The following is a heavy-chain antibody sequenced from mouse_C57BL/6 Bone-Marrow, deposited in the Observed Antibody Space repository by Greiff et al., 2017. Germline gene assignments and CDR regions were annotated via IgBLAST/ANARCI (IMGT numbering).Heavy chain of an antibody. V-gene: IGHV1-54*01. D-gene: IGHD2-13*01. Sequence: VQLVESGAELVRPGTSVKVSCKASGYAFTNYLIEWVKQRPGQGLEWIGVINPGSGGTNYNEKFKGKATLTADKSSSTAYMQLSSLTSEDSAVYVCAREGRLHYDVWGTGTTVTVSS. CDR3: AREGRLHYDV. J-gene: IGHJ1*03. CDR1: GYAFTNYL. CDR2: INPGSGGT.